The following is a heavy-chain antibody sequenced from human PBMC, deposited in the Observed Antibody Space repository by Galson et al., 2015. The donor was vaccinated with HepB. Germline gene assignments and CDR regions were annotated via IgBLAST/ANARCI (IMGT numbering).Heavy chain of an antibody. CDR1: GYTFTNYG. CDR2: ISGYNGDT. CDR3: ARDEGYYESAGLDY. J-gene: IGHJ4*02. Sequence: SVKVSCKASGYTFTNYGFSWVRQAPGQGLEWMGWISGYNGDTNYPQNLQGRVTMTTETSTNTAYMELRSLTSDDTALYYCARDEGYYESAGLDYWGQGTLVTVSS. D-gene: IGHD3-16*01. V-gene: IGHV1-18*01.